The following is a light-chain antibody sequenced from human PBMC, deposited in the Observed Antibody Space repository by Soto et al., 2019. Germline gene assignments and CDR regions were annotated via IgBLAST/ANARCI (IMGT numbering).Light chain of an antibody. V-gene: IGKV4-1*01. CDR1: RSVLYSSNNKRY. J-gene: IGKJ4*01. CDR3: QQYNNWPPLT. Sequence: DIVLTHPPDSLSVSMSERATINCRSSRSVLYSSNNKRYLAWYQHKPGRPPKLLIYWASTRATGIPARFSGSGSGTEFTLTISSLQSEDFAVYYCQQYNNWPPLTFGGGTKVDIK. CDR2: WAS.